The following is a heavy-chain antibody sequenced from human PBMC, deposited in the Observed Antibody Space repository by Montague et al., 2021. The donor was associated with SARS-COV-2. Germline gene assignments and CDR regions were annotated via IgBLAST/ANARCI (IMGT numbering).Heavy chain of an antibody. CDR1: GGSISHYY. J-gene: IGHJ4*02. CDR2: IYSSGGT. Sequence: SETLSLTCAVSGGSISHYYWSWIRQPPGKGLEWIGYIYSSGGTNYNPSLKSRVTLSLDAAKNHYSLRLSSVTAADTAVYYCARRTDILTGYYDYWGQGTLVTVS. D-gene: IGHD3-9*01. CDR3: ARRTDILTGYYDY. V-gene: IGHV4-59*01.